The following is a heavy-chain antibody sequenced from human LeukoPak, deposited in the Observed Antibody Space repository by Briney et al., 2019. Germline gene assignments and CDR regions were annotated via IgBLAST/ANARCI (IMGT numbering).Heavy chain of an antibody. CDR1: GFTFSSYG. D-gene: IGHD2-2*01. CDR3: ATEDIVVVPAAMDV. Sequence: PGGSLRLSCAASGFTFSSYGMHWVRQAPGKGLEWVAVIWYDGSNKYYADSVKGRFTISRDNSKNTLYLQMNSLRAEDTAVYYCATEDIVVVPAAMDVWGQGTTVTVSS. CDR2: IWYDGSNK. V-gene: IGHV3-33*01. J-gene: IGHJ6*02.